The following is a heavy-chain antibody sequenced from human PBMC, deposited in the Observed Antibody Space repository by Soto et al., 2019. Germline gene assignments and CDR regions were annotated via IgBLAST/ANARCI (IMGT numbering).Heavy chain of an antibody. V-gene: IGHV3-30*18. CDR3: AKDKYVSGSYYNTVIDY. CDR2: ISYDGSNK. D-gene: IGHD3-10*01. CDR1: GFTFSSYG. J-gene: IGHJ4*02. Sequence: GGSLRLSCAASGFTFSSYGMHWVRQAPGKGLEWVAVISYDGSNKYYADSVKGRFTISRDNSKNTLYLQMNSLRAEDTAVYYCAKDKYVSGSYYNTVIDYWGQGA.